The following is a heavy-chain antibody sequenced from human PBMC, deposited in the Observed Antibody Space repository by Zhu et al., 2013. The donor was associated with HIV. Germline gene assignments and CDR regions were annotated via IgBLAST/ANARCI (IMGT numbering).Heavy chain of an antibody. J-gene: IGHJ3*02. V-gene: IGHV1-2*02. CDR1: GYTFTGYY. CDR3: ARDPNWNYVPAAFDI. D-gene: IGHD1-7*01. CDR2: INPNSGGT. Sequence: QVQLVQSGAEVKKPGASVKVSCKASGYTFTGYYMHWVRQAPGQGLEWMGWINPNSGGTNYAQKFQGRVTMTRDTSISTAYMELSRLRSDDTAVYYCARDPNWNYVPAAFDIWAKGQWSPSLQ.